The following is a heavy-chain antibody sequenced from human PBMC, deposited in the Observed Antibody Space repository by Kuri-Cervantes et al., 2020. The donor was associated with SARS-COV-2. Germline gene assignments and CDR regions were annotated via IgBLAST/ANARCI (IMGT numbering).Heavy chain of an antibody. J-gene: IGHJ4*02. Sequence: GESLKISCAASGFTFSSYWMHWVRQAPGKGLEWVAVIWYDGSNKYYADSVKGRFTISRDNSKNTLYLQMNSLRAEDTAVYYCARDLGASIVATTEFDYWGQGTLVTVSS. CDR1: GFTFSSYW. D-gene: IGHD5-12*01. V-gene: IGHV3-33*08. CDR2: IWYDGSNK. CDR3: ARDLGASIVATTEFDY.